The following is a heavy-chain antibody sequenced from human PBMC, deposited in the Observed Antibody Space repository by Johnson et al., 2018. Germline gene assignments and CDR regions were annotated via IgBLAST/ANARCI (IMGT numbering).Heavy chain of an antibody. Sequence: VQLVESGAEVKKPGESLKISCKGSRYSFTNYWIAWVRQMPGKGLEWMGVIYPGDSDVRYNPSFQGQVTVSADKSISTASLQWSSLKASDTAMYHCARLTYFDSNHRYFGMDVWGQGTTVTVSS. V-gene: IGHV5-51*01. CDR1: RYSFTNYW. CDR2: IYPGDSDV. D-gene: IGHD3-22*01. J-gene: IGHJ6*02. CDR3: ARLTYFDSNHRYFGMDV.